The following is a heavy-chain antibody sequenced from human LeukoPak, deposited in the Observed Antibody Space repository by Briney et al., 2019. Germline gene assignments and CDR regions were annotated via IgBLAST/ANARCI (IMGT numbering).Heavy chain of an antibody. J-gene: IGHJ4*02. V-gene: IGHV1-2*06. Sequence: GASVKVSCKASGYIFTDYYMHWVRQAPGQELGWMGRINPNSGGTNYAQKFQGRVTMTRDTSISTAYMELSRLRSDDTAVYYCARADTAMVTSYYFDYWGQGTLVTVSS. D-gene: IGHD5-18*01. CDR3: ARADTAMVTSYYFDY. CDR1: GYIFTDYY. CDR2: INPNSGGT.